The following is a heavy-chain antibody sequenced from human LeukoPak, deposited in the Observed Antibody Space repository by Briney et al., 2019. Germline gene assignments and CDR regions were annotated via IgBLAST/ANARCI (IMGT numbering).Heavy chain of an antibody. CDR1: GFTFSGYS. Sequence: PGGSLRLSCAASGFTFSGYSMNWVRQAPGKGLEWVSYISESSSHTYDADSVKGRFTISRDNAKNSLYLQMNSLRAEDTAVYYCARDTGYSSSWSFFDYWGQGTLVTVSS. J-gene: IGHJ4*02. CDR3: ARDTGYSSSWSFFDY. V-gene: IGHV3-21*06. CDR2: ISESSSHT. D-gene: IGHD6-13*01.